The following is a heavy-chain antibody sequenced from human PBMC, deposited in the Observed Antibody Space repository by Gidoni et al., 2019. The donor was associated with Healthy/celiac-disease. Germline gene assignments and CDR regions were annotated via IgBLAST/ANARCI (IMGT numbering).Heavy chain of an antibody. Sequence: EVQLVESGGGLVQPGRSLRLSCAASGFTFDDYAMHWVRQAPGKGLEWVSGISWNSGSIGYADSVKGRFTISRDNAKNSLYLQMNSLRAEDTALYYCAKDRVRGPFDAFDIWGQGTMVTVSS. V-gene: IGHV3-9*01. CDR3: AKDRVRGPFDAFDI. CDR1: GFTFDDYA. CDR2: ISWNSGSI. J-gene: IGHJ3*02. D-gene: IGHD3-10*01.